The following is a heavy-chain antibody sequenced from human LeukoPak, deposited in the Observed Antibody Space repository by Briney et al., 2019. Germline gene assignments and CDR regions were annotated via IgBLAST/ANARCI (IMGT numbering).Heavy chain of an antibody. Sequence: GGSLRLSCAASGFTFSSDSMNWGRQAPGKWLDWVLCISSSSSYIYYAASVRGRFTIYGDNARHSLYLQMNSLRVEDTPIYYCARDAGGRTQREGWFDPWGAGTLVTVSS. V-gene: IGHV3-21*01. D-gene: IGHD1-1*01. CDR2: ISSSSSYI. CDR3: ARDAGGRTQREGWFDP. CDR1: GFTFSSDS. J-gene: IGHJ5*02.